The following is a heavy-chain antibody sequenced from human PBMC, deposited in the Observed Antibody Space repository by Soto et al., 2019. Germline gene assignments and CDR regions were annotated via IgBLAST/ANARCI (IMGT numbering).Heavy chain of an antibody. J-gene: IGHJ4*02. Sequence: QVQLVESGGGVVQPGRSLRLSCAASGFTFSSYAMHWVRQAPGKGLEWVAVISYDGSNKYYADSVKGRFTISRDNSKNTMYLQVTGLRAEDTAVYCGARSHMAAAGHYFFDYWGQGTLVTVS. D-gene: IGHD6-13*01. CDR3: ARSHMAAAGHYFFDY. CDR1: GFTFSSYA. V-gene: IGHV3-30-3*01. CDR2: ISYDGSNK.